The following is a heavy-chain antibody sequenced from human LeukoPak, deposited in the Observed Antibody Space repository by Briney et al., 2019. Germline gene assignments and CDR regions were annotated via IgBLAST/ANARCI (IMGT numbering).Heavy chain of an antibody. CDR2: IHTSGST. Sequence: KASETLSLTCTVSDGSISSGDYYWSWIRQPAGKGLERIGRIHTSGSTNYNPSLKSRVTISVDTSKNQFSLKLSSVTAADTAIYYCARARGAEAIDYWGQGTLVTVSS. J-gene: IGHJ4*02. CDR1: DGSISSGDYY. CDR3: ARARGAEAIDY. V-gene: IGHV4-61*02. D-gene: IGHD6-25*01.